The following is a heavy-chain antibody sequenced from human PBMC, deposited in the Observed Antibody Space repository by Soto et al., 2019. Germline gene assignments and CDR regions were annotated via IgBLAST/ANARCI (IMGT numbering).Heavy chain of an antibody. V-gene: IGHV4-59*01. CDR3: ARGGAVAGRYNWFDT. Sequence: SETLSLTCTVSGGSISSYYWSWIRQPPGKGLEWIGYIYYSGSTNYNPSLKSRVTISVDTSKNQFSLKLSSVTAADTAVYYCARGGAVAGRYNWFDTWGQGTLVTVSS. CDR1: GGSISSYY. D-gene: IGHD6-19*01. CDR2: IYYSGST. J-gene: IGHJ5*02.